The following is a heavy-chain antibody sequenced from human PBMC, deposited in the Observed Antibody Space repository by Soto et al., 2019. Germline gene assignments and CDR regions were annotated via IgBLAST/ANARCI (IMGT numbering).Heavy chain of an antibody. J-gene: IGHJ6*02. D-gene: IGHD1-26*01. CDR1: GFTFSSYA. CDR3: ARDALIVGATYAYYYYGMDV. V-gene: IGHV3-30-3*01. CDR2: ISYDGSNK. Sequence: QVQLVESGGGVVQPGRSLRLSCAASGFTFSSYAMHWVRQAPGKGLEWVAVISYDGSNKYYADSVKGRFTISRDNSKNTLYLQMNSLRAEDTAVYYCARDALIVGATYAYYYYGMDVWGQGTTVTVSS.